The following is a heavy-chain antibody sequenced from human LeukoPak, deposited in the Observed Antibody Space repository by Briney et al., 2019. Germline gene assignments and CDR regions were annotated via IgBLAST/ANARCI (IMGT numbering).Heavy chain of an antibody. V-gene: IGHV4-39*01. J-gene: IGHJ3*02. D-gene: IGHD2-21*01. CDR2: IYYSGST. CDR3: ASWRLAWASRNDAFDI. Sequence: PSETLSLTCTVSGGSISSSSYYWGWIRQPPGKGLEWIGSIYYSGSTYYNPSLKSRVTISVDTSKNQFSLKLNFVTAADTAVYYCASWRLAWASRNDAFDIWGQGTMVTVSS. CDR1: GGSISSSSYY.